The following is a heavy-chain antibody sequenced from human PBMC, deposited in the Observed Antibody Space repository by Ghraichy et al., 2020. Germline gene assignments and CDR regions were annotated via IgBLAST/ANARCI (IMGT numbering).Heavy chain of an antibody. CDR2: IKGDGSEI. J-gene: IGHJ4*02. Sequence: GASLRLSCAVSGFIFSNSWMSWVRQTPGKGLEWVANIKGDGSEIYYVDSVKGRFTISRDNAKNSLNLQMNSLRAEDTAVYYCARLIDRAPDYWGQGTLVTVSP. V-gene: IGHV3-7*01. CDR1: GFIFSNSW. CDR3: ARLIDRAPDY. D-gene: IGHD3-22*01.